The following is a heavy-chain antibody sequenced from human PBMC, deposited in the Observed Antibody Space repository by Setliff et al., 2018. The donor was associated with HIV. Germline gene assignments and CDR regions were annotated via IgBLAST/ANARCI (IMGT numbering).Heavy chain of an antibody. CDR2: IYYRGSA. V-gene: IGHV4-39*07. CDR3: ARARGPPLPVLDF. D-gene: IGHD3-10*01. J-gene: IGHJ4*02. CDR1: GGSITTTNYY. Sequence: SETLSLTCTVSGGSITTTNYYWGWVRQSPGKGLEWIGVIYYRGSAYYNLSLQSRVTLSVDTSKNSFSLHLTSVTAADTAVYFCARARGPPLPVLDFWGQGTLVTVSS.